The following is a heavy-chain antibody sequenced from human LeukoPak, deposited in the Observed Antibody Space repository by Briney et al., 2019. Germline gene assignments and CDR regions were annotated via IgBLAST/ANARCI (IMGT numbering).Heavy chain of an antibody. V-gene: IGHV3-30-3*01. CDR2: ISYDGSNK. Sequence: PGGSLRLSCAASGFTFSSYAMHWVRQAPGKGLEWVAVISYDGSNKYYADSVKGRFTISRGNSKNTLYLQMNSLRAEDTAVYYCADYYYDSSGYYAGDYWGQGTLVTVSS. J-gene: IGHJ4*02. CDR3: ADYYYDSSGYYAGDY. CDR1: GFTFSSYA. D-gene: IGHD3-22*01.